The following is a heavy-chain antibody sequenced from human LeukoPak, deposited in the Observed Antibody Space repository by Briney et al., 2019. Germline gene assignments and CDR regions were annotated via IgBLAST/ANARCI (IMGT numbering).Heavy chain of an antibody. D-gene: IGHD6-19*01. V-gene: IGHV1-2*02. CDR3: ARGDSSGWYGD. J-gene: IGHJ4*02. Sequence: ASVKVSCKASGGTFSSYAISWVRQAPGQGLEWMGWINPNSGGTNYAQKFQGRVTMTRDTSISTAYMELSRLRSDDTAVYYCARGDSSGWYGDWGQGTLVTVSS. CDR1: GGTFSSYA. CDR2: INPNSGGT.